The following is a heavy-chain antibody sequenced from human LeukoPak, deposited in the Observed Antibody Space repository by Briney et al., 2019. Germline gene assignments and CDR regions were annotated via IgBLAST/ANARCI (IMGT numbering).Heavy chain of an antibody. CDR2: IYPGDSDT. CDR1: GYSFSNYW. Sequence: GESLKISCKGSGYSFSNYWIGWVRQMPGKGLEWMGIIYPGDSDTRYSPSFQGQVTISADKSISTAYLQWSSLKASDTAMYYCARLGADYYDSSGYYYWGQGTLVTVSS. D-gene: IGHD3-22*01. CDR3: ARLGADYYDSSGYYY. J-gene: IGHJ4*02. V-gene: IGHV5-51*01.